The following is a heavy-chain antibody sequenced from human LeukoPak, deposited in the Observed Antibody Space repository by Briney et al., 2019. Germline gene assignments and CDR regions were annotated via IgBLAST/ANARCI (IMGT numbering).Heavy chain of an antibody. V-gene: IGHV3-15*01. CDR2: IKSKTDGGTT. D-gene: IGHD3-22*01. Sequence: GGSLRLSCAASGFTFSNAWMSWARQAPGKGLEWVGRIKSKTDGGTTDYAAPVKGRFTISRDDSKNTLYLQMNSLKTEDTAVYYCNWYYYDSSGYYYVVADYWGQGTLVTVSS. J-gene: IGHJ4*02. CDR1: GFTFSNAW. CDR3: NWYYYDSSGYYYVVADY.